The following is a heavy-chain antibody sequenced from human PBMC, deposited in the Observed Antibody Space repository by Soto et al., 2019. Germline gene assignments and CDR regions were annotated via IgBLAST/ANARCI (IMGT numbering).Heavy chain of an antibody. J-gene: IGHJ4*02. CDR1: GGSISSAGYY. CDR2: IYYSGST. Sequence: SETLSLTCTVSGGSISSAGYYWNWIRQHPGKGLEWIGYIYYSGSTYYNPSLKSRVTISVDTSKDQFSLKLTSVTAADTAVYYCARDSRGLVGPLRIFDYWGQGTLVTVSS. V-gene: IGHV4-31*03. CDR3: ARDSRGLVGPLRIFDY. D-gene: IGHD1-26*01.